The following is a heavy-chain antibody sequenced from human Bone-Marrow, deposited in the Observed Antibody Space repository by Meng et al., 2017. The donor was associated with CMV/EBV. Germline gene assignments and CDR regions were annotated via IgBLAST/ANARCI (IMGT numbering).Heavy chain of an antibody. CDR1: GYTFNNYG. D-gene: IGHD2-8*01. CDR3: ARADNGVHVFMNYGMDV. V-gene: IGHV1-18*04. J-gene: IGHJ6*01. Sequence: ASVKVSCKASGYTFNNYGISWVRQAPGQGPEWRGWISAYKGNTKYAQKFQGRVTLTTDTPTRTAYMDLRSLRSDDTAVYYCARADNGVHVFMNYGMDVWWQGTTVTVSS. CDR2: ISAYKGNT.